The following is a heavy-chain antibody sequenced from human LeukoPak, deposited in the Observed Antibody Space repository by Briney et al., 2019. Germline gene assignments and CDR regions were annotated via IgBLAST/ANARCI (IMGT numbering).Heavy chain of an antibody. CDR3: ARFRGSGWYYFDS. CDR2: MYYTGAT. J-gene: IGHJ4*02. CDR1: GGSISSNTYH. Sequence: SETPSLTCTVSGGSISSNTYHWSWIRQPPGKGLEWIGYMYYTGATSHNPSLKSRVTISLDTSKNQFSLKLHSVTAADTAVYYCARFRGSGWYYFDSWGQGTLVTVSS. D-gene: IGHD6-19*01. V-gene: IGHV4-61*01.